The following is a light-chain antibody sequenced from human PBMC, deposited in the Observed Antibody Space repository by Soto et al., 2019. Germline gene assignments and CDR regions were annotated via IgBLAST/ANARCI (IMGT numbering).Light chain of an antibody. V-gene: IGLV7-46*01. CDR2: DTS. Sequence: QAVVTQEPSLTVSPGGTVTLTCGSSTGAVTSGHYPYWFQQKPGQAPRTLIYDTSNKHSWTPARFSGSLLGGKAALTLSGAQPEDDAEYYCLLSSSGVVVFGVGTQLTVL. CDR1: TGAVTSGHY. J-gene: IGLJ2*01. CDR3: LLSSSGVVV.